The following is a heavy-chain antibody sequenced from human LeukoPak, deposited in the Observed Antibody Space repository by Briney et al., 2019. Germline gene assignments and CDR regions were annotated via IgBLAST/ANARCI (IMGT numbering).Heavy chain of an antibody. CDR3: ARGFCSGGDCYQRTNFDY. CDR1: GYTFIVQY. CDR2: INPNSGGT. D-gene: IGHD2-15*01. V-gene: IGHV1-2*02. Sequence: ASVKVSCKASGYTFIVQYMHWVRQAPGQGLEWMGWINPNSGGTNYAQEFQGRVTMTRDTSISTAYMELSRLRSDDTAVYYCARGFCSGGDCYQRTNFDYWGQGTLVTVSS. J-gene: IGHJ4*02.